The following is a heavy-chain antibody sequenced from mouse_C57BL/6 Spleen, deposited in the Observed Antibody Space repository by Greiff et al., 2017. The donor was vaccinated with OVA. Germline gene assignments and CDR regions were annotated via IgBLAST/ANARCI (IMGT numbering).Heavy chain of an antibody. D-gene: IGHD2-3*01. CDR3: ARRVYEGYWYFDV. J-gene: IGHJ1*03. Sequence: VQLQESGAELVKPGASVKMSCKASGYTFTSYWITWVKQRPGQGLEWIGDIYPGSGSTNYNEKFKSKATLTVDTSSSTAYMQLSSLTSEDSAVYYCARRVYEGYWYFDVWGTGTTVTVSS. V-gene: IGHV1-55*01. CDR2: IYPGSGST. CDR1: GYTFTSYW.